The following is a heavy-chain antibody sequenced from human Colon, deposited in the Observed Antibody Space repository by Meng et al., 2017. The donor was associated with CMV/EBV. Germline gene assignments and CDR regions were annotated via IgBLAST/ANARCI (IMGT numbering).Heavy chain of an antibody. CDR3: ARDNYYDDSQIFYKTGRFDP. J-gene: IGHJ5*02. CDR1: GYTFTRHG. V-gene: IGHV1-18*01. D-gene: IGHD3-16*01. CDR2: INTYNGNT. Sequence: QVKLVQSGAEVKKPEASVKVSCKASGYTFTRHGISWVRQAPGQGLEWMGWINTYNGNTDYSQKFQGRVTMTTDTSTNTAYMELRSLKSDDTAVYYCARDNYYDDSQIFYKTGRFDPWGQGTLVTVSS.